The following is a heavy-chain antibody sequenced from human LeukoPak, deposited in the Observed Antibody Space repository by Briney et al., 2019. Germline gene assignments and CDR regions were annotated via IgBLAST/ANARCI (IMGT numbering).Heavy chain of an antibody. CDR3: ARGLLWFGELWIFDY. J-gene: IGHJ4*02. Sequence: SETLSLTCAVYGGSFSGYYLSWIRQPPGKGLEWIGEINHSGSTNYNPSLKSRVTISVDTSKNQFSLKLSSVTAADTAVYYCARGLLWFGELWIFDYWGQGTLVTVSS. D-gene: IGHD3-10*01. CDR2: INHSGST. CDR1: GGSFSGYY. V-gene: IGHV4-34*01.